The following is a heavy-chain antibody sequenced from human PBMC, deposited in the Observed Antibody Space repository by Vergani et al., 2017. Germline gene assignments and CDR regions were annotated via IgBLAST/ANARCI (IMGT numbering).Heavy chain of an antibody. CDR2: ISGSGGNT. CDR3: AREDVVVPAAPFDY. J-gene: IGHJ4*02. V-gene: IGHV3-23*01. CDR1: GFTFSSYA. Sequence: EVQLLESGGGLVQPGGSLRLSCGASGFTFSSYAMTWVRQAPGKGLEWVSAISGSGGNTFYTDSVKGRFTISRDNAKNSLYLQMNSLRAEDTAVYYCAREDVVVPAAPFDYWGQGTLVTVSS. D-gene: IGHD2-2*01.